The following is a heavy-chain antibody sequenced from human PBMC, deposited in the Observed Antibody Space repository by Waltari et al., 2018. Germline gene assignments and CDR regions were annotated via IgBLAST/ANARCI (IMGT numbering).Heavy chain of an antibody. D-gene: IGHD3-3*01. CDR2: ISSGGAGT. V-gene: IGHV3-23*01. CDR3: ANSRVAY. J-gene: IGHJ4*02. CDR1: GFTFSTYA. Sequence: EVQLLESGGGLVQPGGFLRLSCAASGFTFSTYAMSWVRQAPGKGLEWVSAISSGGAGTYYADSVKGRFTISRDNSRSTMYLQMNSLRAEDTAVYYCANSRVAYWGQGTLVTVSS.